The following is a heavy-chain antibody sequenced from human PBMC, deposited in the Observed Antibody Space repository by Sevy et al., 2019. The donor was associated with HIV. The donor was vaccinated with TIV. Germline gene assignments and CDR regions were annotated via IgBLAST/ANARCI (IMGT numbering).Heavy chain of an antibody. Sequence: GGSLRLSCAASGFTFSSYSMNWVRQAPGKGLEWVSYISSSSSTIYYADSVKGRFTISRDNAKNSLYLQMNSLRDEDTAAYYCARDNSYYDFWSGYFLYWGQGTLVTVSS. J-gene: IGHJ4*02. D-gene: IGHD3-3*01. CDR3: ARDNSYYDFWSGYFLY. V-gene: IGHV3-48*02. CDR2: ISSSSSTI. CDR1: GFTFSSYS.